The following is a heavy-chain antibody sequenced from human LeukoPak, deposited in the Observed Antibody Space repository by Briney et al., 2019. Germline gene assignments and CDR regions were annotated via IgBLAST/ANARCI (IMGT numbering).Heavy chain of an antibody. J-gene: IGHJ5*02. CDR3: ARGATDIVVVPAGLPPYNWFDP. Sequence: PSETLSLTCTVSGGSISSSSYYWGWIRQPPGKGLEWIGSIYYSGSTYYNPSLKSRVTISVDTSKNQFSLKLSSVTAADTAVYYCARGATDIVVVPAGLPPYNWFDPWGQGTLVTVSS. CDR1: GGSISSSSYY. CDR2: IYYSGST. D-gene: IGHD2-2*01. V-gene: IGHV4-39*07.